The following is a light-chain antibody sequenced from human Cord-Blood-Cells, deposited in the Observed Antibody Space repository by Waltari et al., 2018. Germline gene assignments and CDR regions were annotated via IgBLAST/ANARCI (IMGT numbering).Light chain of an antibody. CDR1: SSDVCGYNH. CDR2: EVS. V-gene: IGLV2-14*01. J-gene: IGLJ1*01. CDR3: SSYTSSSNYV. Sequence: QSALTQPASVSGSPGQSITIPCTGTSSDVCGYNHVSWYQQHPGKAPKLMIYEVSNRPSGVSNRFSGSKSGNTASLTISGLQAEDEADYYCSSYTSSSNYVFGTGTKVTVL.